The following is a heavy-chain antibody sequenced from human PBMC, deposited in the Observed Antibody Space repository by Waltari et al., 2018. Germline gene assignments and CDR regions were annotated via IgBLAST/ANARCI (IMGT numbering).Heavy chain of an antibody. Sequence: QVQLVQSGAEVKKPGSSVKASCKASGGTFSSSATSWARQSPGQGLEWRGGIIPIFGTANYAQKFQGRVTITADESTSTAYMELSSLRSEDTAVYYCAVPLHLNGYYYYGMDVWGQGTTVTVSS. D-gene: IGHD2-8*01. CDR2: IIPIFGTA. J-gene: IGHJ6*02. CDR3: AVPLHLNGYYYYGMDV. CDR1: GGTFSSSA. V-gene: IGHV1-69*01.